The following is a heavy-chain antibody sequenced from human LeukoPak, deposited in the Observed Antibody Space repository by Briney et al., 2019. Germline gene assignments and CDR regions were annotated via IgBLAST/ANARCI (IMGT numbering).Heavy chain of an antibody. CDR2: IKQDGSEK. CDR3: ARSNTPTDYYYYYGMDV. J-gene: IGHJ6*02. V-gene: IGHV3-7*04. CDR1: GFXFSSYW. Sequence: GGSLRLSCAASGFXFSSYWMSWVRQAPGKGLEWVANIKQDGSEKYYVDSVKGRFTISRDNAKNSLYLQMNSLRAEDTAVYYCARSNTPTDYYYYYGMDVWGQGTTVTVSS.